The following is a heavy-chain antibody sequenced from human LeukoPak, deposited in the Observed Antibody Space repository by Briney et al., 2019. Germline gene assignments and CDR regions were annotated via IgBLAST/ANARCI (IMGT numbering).Heavy chain of an antibody. Sequence: GASVKVSCKASGYTFTGYYMHWVRQAPGQGLEWMGWINPNSGGTNYAQKFQGRVTMTRDTSISTAYMELRSLRSDDTAVYYCARDFDTAMVTTYSYWGQGTLVTVSS. D-gene: IGHD5-18*01. V-gene: IGHV1-2*02. CDR1: GYTFTGYY. J-gene: IGHJ4*02. CDR2: INPNSGGT. CDR3: ARDFDTAMVTTYSY.